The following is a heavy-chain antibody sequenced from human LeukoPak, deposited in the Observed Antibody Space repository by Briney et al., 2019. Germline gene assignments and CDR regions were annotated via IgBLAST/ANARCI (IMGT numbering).Heavy chain of an antibody. CDR3: ARGGSGWYGVNAFDI. D-gene: IGHD6-19*01. V-gene: IGHV4-34*01. J-gene: IGHJ3*02. CDR1: GVSFSGYY. CDR2: INHSGST. Sequence: SETLSLTCAVYGVSFSGYYWSWLRQPPGKGLEWIGEINHSGSTNYNPSLKSRVTISVDTSKNQFSLKLSSVTAADTAVYYCARGGSGWYGVNAFDIWGQGTMVTVSS.